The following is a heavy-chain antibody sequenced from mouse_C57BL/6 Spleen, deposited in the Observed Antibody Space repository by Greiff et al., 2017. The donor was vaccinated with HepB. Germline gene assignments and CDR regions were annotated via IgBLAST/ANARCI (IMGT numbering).Heavy chain of an antibody. CDR3: ARDGLLRVDY. Sequence: VQLQQPGAELVRPGSSVKLSCKASGYTFTSYWMDWVKQRPGQGLEWIGNIYPSDSETHYNQKFKDKATLTVDKSSSTAYMQLSSLTSEDSAVYYCARDGLLRVDYWGQGTTLTVSS. V-gene: IGHV1-61*01. J-gene: IGHJ2*01. CDR2: IYPSDSET. D-gene: IGHD1-1*01. CDR1: GYTFTSYW.